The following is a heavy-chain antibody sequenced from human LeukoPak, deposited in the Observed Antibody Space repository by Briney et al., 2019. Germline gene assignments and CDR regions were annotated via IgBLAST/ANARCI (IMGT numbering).Heavy chain of an antibody. CDR2: IGTAGDT. D-gene: IGHD6-19*01. CDR1: GFTFSSYD. Sequence: GGSLRLSCAASGFTFSSYDMHWVRQATGKGLEWVSAIGTAGDTYYPGSVKGRFTTSRENAKNSLYLQMNSLRAGDTAVYYCAGAGLQYSSGWDAFDIWGRGTMVTVSS. CDR3: AGAGLQYSSGWDAFDI. V-gene: IGHV3-13*01. J-gene: IGHJ3*02.